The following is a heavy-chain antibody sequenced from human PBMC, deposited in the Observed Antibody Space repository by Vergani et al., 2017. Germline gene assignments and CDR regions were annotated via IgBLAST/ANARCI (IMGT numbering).Heavy chain of an antibody. Sequence: QVQLQQWGGGLLKPSKTLSLTCVVNGGSFTSYHWTWIRQSPGEGLEWVGDIDHTGRPDYNPSLKSRLTMSVYKYRNKFTLTLNSVTATDTAIYFCARVNTKTNGHLYYYHYMDVWGQGTVVTVS. CDR2: IDHTGRP. J-gene: IGHJ6*03. D-gene: IGHD2-8*01. V-gene: IGHV4-34*01. CDR3: ARVNTKTNGHLYYYHYMDV. CDR1: GGSFTSYH.